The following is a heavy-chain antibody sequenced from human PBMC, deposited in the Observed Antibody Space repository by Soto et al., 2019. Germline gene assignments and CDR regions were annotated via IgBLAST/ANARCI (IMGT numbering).Heavy chain of an antibody. Sequence: QVQLVQSGAEVKKPGASVKVSCKASGYTFTSYAMHWVRQAPGQRLEWMGWINAGNGNTKYSQKFQGRVTITRDTSASTAYMELSSLRSEDTAVYYCARGNQKKRIAARPDVQVYYYYYGMDVWGQGTTVTVSS. V-gene: IGHV1-3*01. CDR2: INAGNGNT. D-gene: IGHD6-6*01. CDR3: ARGNQKKRIAARPDVQVYYYYYGMDV. CDR1: GYTFTSYA. J-gene: IGHJ6*02.